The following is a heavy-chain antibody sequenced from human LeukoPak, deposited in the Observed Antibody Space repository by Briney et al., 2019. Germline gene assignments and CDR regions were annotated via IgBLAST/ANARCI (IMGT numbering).Heavy chain of an antibody. D-gene: IGHD2-2*01. CDR3: AGYCSSITCYEVY. J-gene: IGHJ4*02. V-gene: IGHV3-53*01. CDR2: IYSGHTT. CDR1: GFSVSSNY. Sequence: QTGGSLRLSCAASGFSVSSNYMSWVRQAPGKGLEWVSVIYSGHTTYYADAVKGRFTVSRDNSKNTLYLQMNSLRVEDTAVYYCAGYCSSITCYEVYWGQGTLVTVSS.